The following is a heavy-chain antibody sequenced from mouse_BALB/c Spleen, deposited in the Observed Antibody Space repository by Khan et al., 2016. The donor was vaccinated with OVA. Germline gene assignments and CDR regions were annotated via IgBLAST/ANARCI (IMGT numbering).Heavy chain of an antibody. J-gene: IGHJ4*01. V-gene: IGHV2-6-4*01. Sequence: QVQLKQSGPGLVAPSQSLSITCTVSGFSLSRYNIHWVRQPPGKGLEWLGMIWAGGGTDYNSTLKSRLNISKDNSKSQVLLKMKSLQTDDTAMYYCAIAYFMYDGYYALDFWGQGTSVTVSS. D-gene: IGHD2-14*01. CDR2: IWAGGGT. CDR1: GFSLSRYN. CDR3: AIAYFMYDGYYALDF.